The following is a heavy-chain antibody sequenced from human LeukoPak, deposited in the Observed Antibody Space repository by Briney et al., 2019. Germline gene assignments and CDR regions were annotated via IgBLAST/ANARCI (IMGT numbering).Heavy chain of an antibody. Sequence: SETLSLTCAVYGGSFSGYYWSWIRQPPGKGLEWIGEINHSGSTNYNPSLTSRVTISVDTSKNQFSLKLSPVTAADTAVYYCAPLDMKYDFWSGYYDLIPYYYYGMDVCGQETTVTVSS. J-gene: IGHJ6*02. CDR1: GGSFSGYY. V-gene: IGHV4-34*01. CDR3: APLDMKYDFWSGYYDLIPYYYYGMDV. D-gene: IGHD3-3*01. CDR2: INHSGST.